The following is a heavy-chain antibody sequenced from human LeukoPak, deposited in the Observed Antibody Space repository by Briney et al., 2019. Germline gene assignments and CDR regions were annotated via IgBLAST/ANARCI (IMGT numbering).Heavy chain of an antibody. CDR3: AGGGVATIPFDY. J-gene: IGHJ4*02. CDR1: GGSISSGGYY. V-gene: IGHV4-31*03. D-gene: IGHD5-12*01. CDR2: IYYSGST. Sequence: SQTLSLTCTVSGGSISSGGYYWSWIRQHPGKGLEWIGYIYYSGSTYYNPSLKSRVTISVDTSKNQFSLKLSSVTAADTAVYYCAGGGVATIPFDYWGQGTLVTVSS.